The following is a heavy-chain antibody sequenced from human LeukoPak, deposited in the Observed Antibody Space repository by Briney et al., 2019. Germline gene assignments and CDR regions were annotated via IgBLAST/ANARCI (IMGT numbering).Heavy chain of an antibody. CDR2: INHSGST. CDR3: ARGDTAVVPDAFDI. Sequence: SETLSLTCAVYGGSFSGYYWSWIRQPPGKGLEWIGEINHSGSTNYNPSLKSRVTISVDTPKNQFSLKLSSVTAADTAVYYCARGDTAVVPDAFDIWGQGTMVTVSS. J-gene: IGHJ3*02. D-gene: IGHD5-18*01. CDR1: GGSFSGYY. V-gene: IGHV4-34*01.